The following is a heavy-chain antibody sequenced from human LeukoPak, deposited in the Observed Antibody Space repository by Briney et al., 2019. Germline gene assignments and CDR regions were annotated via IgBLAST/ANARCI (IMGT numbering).Heavy chain of an antibody. CDR1: GFTFRNYA. CDR2: ISYDGAVT. CDR3: ARDLSEKYSSDY. J-gene: IGHJ4*02. Sequence: GGSLRLSCAASGFTFRNYAIHWARQAPGKGLEWVAVISYDGAVTYYADSVKGRFTISRDNSKSTLYLHMNSLRAEDTAVYYCARDLSEKYSSDYWGQGTLVTVSS. D-gene: IGHD2/OR15-2a*01. V-gene: IGHV3-30-3*01.